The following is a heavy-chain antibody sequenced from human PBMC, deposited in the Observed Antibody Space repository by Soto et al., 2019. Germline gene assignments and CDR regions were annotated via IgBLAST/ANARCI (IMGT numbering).Heavy chain of an antibody. D-gene: IGHD5-12*01. V-gene: IGHV3-48*02. CDR1: GFTFSSYS. Sequence: PGGSLRLSCAASGFTFSSYSMNWVRQAPGRGLERVSYISSSSSTIYYADSVKGRFTISRDNAKNSLYLQMNSLRDENTAVYYCARAYVDLRYYYYGMDVWGQGTTVTVSS. CDR3: ARAYVDLRYYYYGMDV. CDR2: ISSSSSTI. J-gene: IGHJ6*02.